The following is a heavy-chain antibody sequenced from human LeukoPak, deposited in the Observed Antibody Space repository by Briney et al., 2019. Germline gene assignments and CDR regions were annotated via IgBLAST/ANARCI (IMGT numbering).Heavy chain of an antibody. CDR3: AKGSRGYTNYYFDY. CDR2: ISGSGAST. Sequence: GGSLRLSCASSGFSFSGYAMNWVRQAPGKGLELVSSISGSGASTFYADSVKGRFITSKDTPSNTVYLQMNSLRAEDTAVYYCAKGSRGYTNYYFDYWGRGTLVTVSS. CDR1: GFSFSGYA. D-gene: IGHD6-13*01. J-gene: IGHJ4*02. V-gene: IGHV3-23*01.